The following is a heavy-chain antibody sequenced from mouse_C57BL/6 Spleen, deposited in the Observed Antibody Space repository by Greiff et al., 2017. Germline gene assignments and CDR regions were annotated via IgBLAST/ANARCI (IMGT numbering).Heavy chain of an antibody. J-gene: IGHJ4*01. CDR1: GFTFSDYG. CDR3: ARAGDYDGYYAMDY. D-gene: IGHD2-4*01. CDR2: ISSGSSTI. Sequence: EVKVVESGGGLVKPGGSLKLSCAASGFTFSDYGMHWVRQAPGKGLEWVAYISSGSSTIYYADTVKGRFTISRDNAKNTLFLQMTSLRSEDTAMYYCARAGDYDGYYAMDYWGQGTSVTVSS. V-gene: IGHV5-17*01.